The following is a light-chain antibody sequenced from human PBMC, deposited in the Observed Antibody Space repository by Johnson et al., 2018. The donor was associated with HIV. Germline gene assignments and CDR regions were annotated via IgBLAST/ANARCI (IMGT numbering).Light chain of an antibody. CDR1: SSNIGNNY. Sequence: SVLTQPPSVSAAPGQKVTISCSGSSSNIGNNYVSWYQQLPGTAPKLLIYENNKRPSGIPDRFSGSKSGTSATLGITALQTGDEADYYCGTWDSSLSAHYVFGTGTKVTVL. CDR2: ENN. V-gene: IGLV1-51*02. CDR3: GTWDSSLSAHYV. J-gene: IGLJ1*01.